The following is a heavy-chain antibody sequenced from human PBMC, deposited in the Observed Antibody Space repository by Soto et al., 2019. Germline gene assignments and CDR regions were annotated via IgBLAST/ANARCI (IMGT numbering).Heavy chain of an antibody. CDR3: ARHRLGYDFWSGYYINWYFDL. D-gene: IGHD3-3*01. CDR1: GGSISSSSYY. J-gene: IGHJ2*01. V-gene: IGHV4-39*01. Sequence: QLQLQESGPGLVKPSETLSLTCTVSGGSISSSSYYWGWIRQPPGKGLEWIGSIYYSGSTYYNPSLKSRVTISVDTSKNQFSLKLSSVTAADTAVYYCARHRLGYDFWSGYYINWYFDLWGRGTLVTVSS. CDR2: IYYSGST.